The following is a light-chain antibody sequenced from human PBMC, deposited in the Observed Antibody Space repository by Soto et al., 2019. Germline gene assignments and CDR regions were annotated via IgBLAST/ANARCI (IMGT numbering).Light chain of an antibody. V-gene: IGLV2-14*03. CDR2: DVS. Sequence: QSVLTHPASVSRSPGQSITISCTGTSSDVGGYNYVSWYQQHPGKAPKLMISDVSNRPSGVSYRFSGSKSGNTASLTISGLQAEVDSDNIWASHCCRISHVF. J-gene: IGLJ1*01. CDR3: ASHCCRISHV. CDR1: SSDVGGYNY.